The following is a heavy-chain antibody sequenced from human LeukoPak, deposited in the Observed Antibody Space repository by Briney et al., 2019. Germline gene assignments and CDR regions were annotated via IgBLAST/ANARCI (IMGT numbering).Heavy chain of an antibody. CDR1: GFTFSSYA. CDR2: ISGSGGST. Sequence: GGSLRLSCAASGFTFSSYAMSWVRQAPGKRLEWVADISGSGGSTYYADSVKGRFTISRDNSKNTLYLQMYSLRAEDTAVHYCAKGSSSSSRYYFDYWGQGTLVTVSS. CDR3: AKGSSSSSRYYFDY. V-gene: IGHV3-23*01. J-gene: IGHJ4*02. D-gene: IGHD6-6*01.